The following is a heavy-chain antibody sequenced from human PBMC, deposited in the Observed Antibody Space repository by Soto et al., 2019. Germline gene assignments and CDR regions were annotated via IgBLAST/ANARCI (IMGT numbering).Heavy chain of an antibody. V-gene: IGHV3-15*01. D-gene: IGHD1-26*01. J-gene: IGHJ6*02. Sequence: GGSLRLSCSASGFSFSNAWMSWVRQLPGKGLEWVGHIKSKTDGGTADYAAPVKGRFTISRDDSKNTLYLQMNSLRAEDTAVYYCARGAIRVPPRGMDVWGQGTTVTVSS. CDR3: ARGAIRVPPRGMDV. CDR2: IKSKTDGGTA. CDR1: GFSFSNAW.